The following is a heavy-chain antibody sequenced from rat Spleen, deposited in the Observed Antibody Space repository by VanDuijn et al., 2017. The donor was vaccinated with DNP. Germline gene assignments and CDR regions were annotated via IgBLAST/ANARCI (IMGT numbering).Heavy chain of an antibody. CDR2: ISYSGST. CDR3: ERGESNSGYWYFDF. J-gene: IGHJ1*01. D-gene: IGHD4-3*01. Sequence: EVQLQESGPDLVKPSQSLSLTCSVTGYSITSKYWAWIRQFPGNKMEWMGYISYSGSTGFNPSRKSRISITRDTSKNQFFLQLNSVTTEDTATYYCERGESNSGYWYFDFWGPGTMVTVSS. V-gene: IGHV3-1*01. CDR1: GYSITSKY.